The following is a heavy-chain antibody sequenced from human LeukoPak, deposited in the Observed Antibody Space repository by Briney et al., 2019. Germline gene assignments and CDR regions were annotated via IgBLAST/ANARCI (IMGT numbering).Heavy chain of an antibody. CDR1: GYTFTSYG. V-gene: IGHV1-18*01. CDR2: ISAYNGNT. J-gene: IGHJ5*02. D-gene: IGHD3-10*01. CDR3: ARVNYYGSGSYRYNWFDP. Sequence: GASVKVSCKASGYTFTSYGISWVRQAPGQGLEWMGWISAYNGNTNYAQKLQGRVTMTTDTSTSTAYMELRSLRSDDTAVYYCARVNYYGSGSYRYNWFDPWGQGTLVTVSS.